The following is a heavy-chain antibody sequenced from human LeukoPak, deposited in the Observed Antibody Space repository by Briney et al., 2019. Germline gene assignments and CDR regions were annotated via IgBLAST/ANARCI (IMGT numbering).Heavy chain of an antibody. CDR3: ARVGYSYGYVFVWYFDL. CDR1: GYTFTGNY. J-gene: IGHJ2*01. V-gene: IGHV1-8*02. D-gene: IGHD5-18*01. CDR2: MNPNSGNT. Sequence: GASVKVSCKASGYTFTGNYMHWVRQAPGQGLEWMGWMNPNSGNTGYAQKFQGRVTMTRNTSISTAYMELSSLRSEDTAVYYCARVGYSYGYVFVWYFDLWGRGTLVTVSS.